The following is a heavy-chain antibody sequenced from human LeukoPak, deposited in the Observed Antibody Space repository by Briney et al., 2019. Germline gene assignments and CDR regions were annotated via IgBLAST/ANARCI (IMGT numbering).Heavy chain of an antibody. CDR1: GYTFTGYY. J-gene: IGHJ5*02. CDR3: ARVLGRIAAAGTAWFDP. D-gene: IGHD6-13*01. Sequence: PRASVKVSCKASGYTFTGYYMHWVRQAPGQGLEWMGWINPNSGGTNYAQKFQGRVTMPRDTSISTAYMELSRLRSDDTAVYYCARVLGRIAAAGTAWFDPWGQGTLVTVSS. CDR2: INPNSGGT. V-gene: IGHV1-2*02.